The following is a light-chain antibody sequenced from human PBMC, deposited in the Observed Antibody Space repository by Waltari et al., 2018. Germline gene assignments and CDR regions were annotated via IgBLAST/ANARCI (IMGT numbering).Light chain of an antibody. CDR2: EGS. CDR3: CSYAGSTTWV. J-gene: IGLJ3*02. V-gene: IGLV2-23*01. CDR1: SSDVGSYNL. Sequence: QSALTQPASVSGSPGPAITTSCTGTSSDVGSYNLLSWYQQYPGKAPKLMIYEGSKRPSGVSNRFSGSKSGNTASLTISGLQAEDEADYYCCSYAGSTTWVFGGGTKLTVL.